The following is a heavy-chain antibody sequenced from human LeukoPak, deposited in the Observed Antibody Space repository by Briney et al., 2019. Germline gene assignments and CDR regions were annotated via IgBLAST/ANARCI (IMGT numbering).Heavy chain of an antibody. CDR1: GGSISSYY. Sequence: SETLSLTCTVSGGSISSYYWNWIRQPPGKGLEWIGYIYYSGSTNYNPSLKSRVTISVDTSKNQFSLKLSSVTAADTAVYYCARDNQGLYSSGWNNWFDPWGQGTLVTVSS. CDR2: IYYSGST. D-gene: IGHD6-19*01. CDR3: ARDNQGLYSSGWNNWFDP. J-gene: IGHJ5*02. V-gene: IGHV4-59*01.